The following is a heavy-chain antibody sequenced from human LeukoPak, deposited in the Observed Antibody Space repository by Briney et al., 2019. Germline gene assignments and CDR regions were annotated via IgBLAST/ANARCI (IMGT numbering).Heavy chain of an antibody. J-gene: IGHJ4*02. CDR3: ARDGPYDTRSFDY. CDR1: GFTFSSYS. D-gene: IGHD3-22*01. V-gene: IGHV3-21*01. Sequence: GGSLRLSCAASGFTFSSYSMNWVRQAPGKGLEWVSSISSSSSYIYYADSVKGRFTISRDNAKNSLYLQMNSLRAEDTAVYYCARDGPYDTRSFDYWGQGTLVTVSS. CDR2: ISSSSSYI.